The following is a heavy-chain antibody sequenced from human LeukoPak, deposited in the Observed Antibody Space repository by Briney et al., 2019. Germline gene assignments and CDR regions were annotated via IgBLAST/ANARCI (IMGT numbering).Heavy chain of an antibody. CDR1: GFVFSSYA. V-gene: IGHV3-23*01. CDR3: AKDPPHRYVVVVAATPTDDY. D-gene: IGHD2-15*01. J-gene: IGHJ4*02. Sequence: PGGSLRLSCAASGFVFSSYAMHWVRQAPGKGLEWVSAISGSGGSTYYADSEKGRFTISRDNSKNTLYLQMNSLRAEDTAVYYCAKDPPHRYVVVVAATPTDDYWGQGTLVTVSS. CDR2: ISGSGGST.